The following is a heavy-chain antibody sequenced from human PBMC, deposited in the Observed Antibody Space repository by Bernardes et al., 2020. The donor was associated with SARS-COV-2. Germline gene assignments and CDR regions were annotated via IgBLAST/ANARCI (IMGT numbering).Heavy chain of an antibody. Sequence: SETLSLTCAVYGGSFSGYYWSWIRQPPGKGLEWSGEINHSGSTNYNPSLKSRVTISVDTSKNQFSLKLSSVTAADTAVYYCARARGVATTDYYYYGMDVWGQGTTVTVSS. CDR3: ARARGVATTDYYYYGMDV. V-gene: IGHV4-34*01. D-gene: IGHD5-12*01. CDR2: INHSGST. J-gene: IGHJ6*02. CDR1: GGSFSGYY.